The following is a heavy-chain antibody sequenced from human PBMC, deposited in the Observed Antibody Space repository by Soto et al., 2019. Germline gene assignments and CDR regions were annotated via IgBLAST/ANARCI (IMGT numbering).Heavy chain of an antibody. CDR1: GYSFTSYW. J-gene: IGHJ6*02. CDR3: ARTSAGGKYYYGMDV. V-gene: IGHV5-51*01. CDR2: IYPGDSDT. Sequence: EVQLIPSGAEVKKPGESLKISCKGSGYSFTSYWIGWVRQMPGKGLEWMGIIYPGDSDTRYSPSFQGQVTISADKSISTAYLQWSSLKASDTAMYYCARTSAGGKYYYGMDVWGQGTTVTFSS. D-gene: IGHD6-13*01.